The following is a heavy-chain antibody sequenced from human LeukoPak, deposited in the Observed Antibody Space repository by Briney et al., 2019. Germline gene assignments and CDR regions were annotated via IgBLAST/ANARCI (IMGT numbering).Heavy chain of an antibody. D-gene: IGHD6-13*01. J-gene: IGHJ4*02. V-gene: IGHV4-59*01. CDR1: GGSISRYY. CDR2: IYYSGST. CDR3: ARVFYQRSSPWAFDY. Sequence: SETLSLTCTVSGGSISRYYWSWIRQPPGKGLEWIGYIYYSGSTNYNPSLKSRVTISVDTSKNQFSLKLSSVTAADTAVYYCARVFYQRSSPWAFDYWGQGTLVTVSS.